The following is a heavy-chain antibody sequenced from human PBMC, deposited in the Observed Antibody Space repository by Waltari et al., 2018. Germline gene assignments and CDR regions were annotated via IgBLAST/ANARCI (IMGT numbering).Heavy chain of an antibody. D-gene: IGHD6-6*01. CDR1: GGTFSSYA. V-gene: IGHV1-69*08. CDR2: IIPNVVTA. Sequence: QVQLVQSGAEVKKPGSSVKVSCKASGGTFSSYAISWVRQAPVQGLEWRGRIIPNVVTATYARKCQGGVTVAADKSTGAAYVELSSLRAEDTAVYYCARDFFSSSSAPPGYWGQGTLVTVSS. CDR3: ARDFFSSSSAPPGY. J-gene: IGHJ4*02.